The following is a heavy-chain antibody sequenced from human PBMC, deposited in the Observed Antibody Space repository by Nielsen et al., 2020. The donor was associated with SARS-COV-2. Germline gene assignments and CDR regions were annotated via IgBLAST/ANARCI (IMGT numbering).Heavy chain of an antibody. D-gene: IGHD3-16*01. J-gene: IGHJ4*02. CDR1: GGSISSYY. V-gene: IGHV4-59*01. CDR3: ARGGYGGRIFDY. Sequence: SETLSLTCTVSGGSISSYYWSWIRQPPGKGLEWLGYIYYSGSTNYNPSLKSRVTISVDTSKNQFSLKLSSVTAADTAVYYCARGGYGGRIFDYWGQGTLVTVSS. CDR2: IYYSGST.